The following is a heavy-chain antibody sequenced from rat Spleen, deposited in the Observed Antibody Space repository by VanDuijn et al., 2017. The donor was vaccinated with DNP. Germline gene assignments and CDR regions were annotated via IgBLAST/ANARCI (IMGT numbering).Heavy chain of an antibody. V-gene: IGHV5-25*01. D-gene: IGHD5-1*01. CDR2: IRSSGDIT. CDR1: GFTFSNFY. Sequence: EVQLVESGGGLVQPGRSLKLSCAASGFTFSNFYMAWVRQAPKKGLEWVATIRSSGDITYFPDSVKGRFTISRDNSKSSLYLQVNSLKSEDTATYYCARRPSPKLGAPWYFDFWGPGTMVTVSS. CDR3: ARRPSPKLGAPWYFDF. J-gene: IGHJ1*01.